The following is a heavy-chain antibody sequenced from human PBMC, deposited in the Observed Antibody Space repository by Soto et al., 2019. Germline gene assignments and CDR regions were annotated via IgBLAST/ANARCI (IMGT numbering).Heavy chain of an antibody. CDR2: IYYSGST. CDR3: ARVDRWFDP. V-gene: IGHV4-59*08. CDR1: GGSISSYY. Sequence: PSETLSLTCTVSGGSISSYYWSWIRQPPGKGLEWIGYIYYSGSTNYNPSLKSRVTISVDTSKNQFSLKLSSVTAADTAVYYCARVDRWFDPWGQGTRVTVSS. J-gene: IGHJ5*02.